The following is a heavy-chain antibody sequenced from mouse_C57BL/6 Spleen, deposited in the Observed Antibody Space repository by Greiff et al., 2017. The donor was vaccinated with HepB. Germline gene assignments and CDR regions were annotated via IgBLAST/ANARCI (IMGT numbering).Heavy chain of an antibody. J-gene: IGHJ4*01. CDR2: IYPGDGDT. V-gene: IGHV1-82*01. CDR1: GYAFSSSW. D-gene: IGHD2-1*01. Sequence: VQLQQSGPELVKPGASVKISCKASGYAFSSSWMNWVKQRPGKGLEWIGRIYPGDGDTNYNGKFKGKATLTADKSSSTAYMQLSSLTSEDSAVYFCAREVTPYYAMDYWGQGTSVTVSS. CDR3: AREVTPYYAMDY.